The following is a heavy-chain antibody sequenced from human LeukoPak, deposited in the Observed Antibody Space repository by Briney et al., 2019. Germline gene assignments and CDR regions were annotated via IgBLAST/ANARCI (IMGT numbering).Heavy chain of an antibody. CDR1: GGSISSGGYY. J-gene: IGHJ6*03. CDR3: ARRRSTSWSSYYYMDV. V-gene: IGHV4-30-2*01. Sequence: PSETLSLTCTVSGGSISSGGYYWSWIRQPPGKGLEWIGYIYHSGSTYYNPSLKSRVTISVDGSKNQFSLKLSSVTAADTAVYYCARRRSTSWSSYYYMDVWGKGTTVTVSS. CDR2: IYHSGST. D-gene: IGHD2-2*01.